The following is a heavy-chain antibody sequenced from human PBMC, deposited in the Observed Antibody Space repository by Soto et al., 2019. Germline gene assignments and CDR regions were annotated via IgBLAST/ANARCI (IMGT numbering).Heavy chain of an antibody. J-gene: IGHJ5*02. D-gene: IGHD2-8*01. Sequence: KPSETLSLTCTVSGGSISSYYWSWIRQPPGKGLEWIGYIYYSGSTNYNPSLKSRVTISVDTSKNQFSLKLSSVTAADTAVYYCARRYCTNGVCPNWFDPWGQGTLVTVSS. CDR1: GGSISSYY. CDR2: IYYSGST. V-gene: IGHV4-59*01. CDR3: ARRYCTNGVCPNWFDP.